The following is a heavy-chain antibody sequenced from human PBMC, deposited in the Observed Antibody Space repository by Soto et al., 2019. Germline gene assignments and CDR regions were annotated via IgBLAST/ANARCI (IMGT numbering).Heavy chain of an antibody. CDR3: AKVNTIFGVESYYYGMDV. J-gene: IGHJ6*02. CDR1: GFTFSSYA. Sequence: EEQLLESGGDFVQPGGSLRLSCAASGFTFSSYAMTWVRQAPGKGLEWVSTIGGLSGSTYYAESVKGRFTISRDNSKNTLYLKLNSLRAEDTAIYYCAKVNTIFGVESYYYGMDVWGQGTTVTVSS. CDR2: IGGLSGST. D-gene: IGHD3-3*01. V-gene: IGHV3-23*01.